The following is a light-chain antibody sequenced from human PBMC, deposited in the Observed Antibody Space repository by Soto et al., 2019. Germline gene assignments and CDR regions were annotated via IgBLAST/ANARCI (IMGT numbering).Light chain of an antibody. V-gene: IGKV3-20*01. CDR2: GAS. J-gene: IGKJ2*01. CDR1: QSVSSSY. CDR3: QQYGSSYT. Sequence: EIVLTQAAGTLSLSPGERATLSCRASQSVSSSYLAWYQQKPGQAPRLLIYGASSRATGIPDRFSGSGSGTDYTLTISRLEPEDFAVYYCQQYGSSYTFGQGTKVDIK.